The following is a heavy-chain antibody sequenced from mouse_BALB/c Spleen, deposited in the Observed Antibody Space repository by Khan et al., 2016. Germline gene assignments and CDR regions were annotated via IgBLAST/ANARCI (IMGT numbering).Heavy chain of an antibody. CDR3: AGITTDYYAMDY. CDR1: GFNGKDTY. CDR2: IDPANGNT. V-gene: IGHV14-3*02. Sequence: VQLQQSGAELVEPGASVKLSCTTSGFNGKDTYIHWVKQRPEQGLEWIGRIDPANGNTEYDPKFQGKATVTADTSSNTAYLQLSSLTSEDTAVYYCAGITTDYYAMDYWGLGTSVTVSS. J-gene: IGHJ4*01. D-gene: IGHD2-4*01.